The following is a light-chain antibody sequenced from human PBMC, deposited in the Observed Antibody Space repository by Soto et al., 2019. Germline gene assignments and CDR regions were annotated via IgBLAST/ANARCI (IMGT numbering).Light chain of an antibody. J-gene: IGLJ1*01. CDR2: GNS. V-gene: IGLV1-40*01. CDR1: SSNIGAGYD. CDR3: QSYDSSLSGYV. Sequence: QSVLTQPPSVSGAPGQRVTISCTGSSSNIGAGYDVHWYKQLPGTAPKLLIFGNSNRPSGVPDRFSGSKSGTSGSLAITGLQAEDEADYYCQSYDSSLSGYVFGTGTKVTVL.